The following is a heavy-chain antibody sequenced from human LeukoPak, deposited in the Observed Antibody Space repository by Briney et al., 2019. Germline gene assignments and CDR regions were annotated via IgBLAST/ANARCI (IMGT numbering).Heavy chain of an antibody. V-gene: IGHV3-23*01. CDR3: AKESPSMYYYDSSGYFDY. CDR1: GFTFSSYA. D-gene: IGHD3-22*01. Sequence: GRSLRLSCAASGFTFSSYAMSWVRQAPGKGLEWVSAISGSGGSTYYADSVKGRFTISRDNSKNTLYLQMNSLRAEDTAVYYCAKESPSMYYYDSSGYFDYWGQGTLVTVSS. J-gene: IGHJ4*02. CDR2: ISGSGGST.